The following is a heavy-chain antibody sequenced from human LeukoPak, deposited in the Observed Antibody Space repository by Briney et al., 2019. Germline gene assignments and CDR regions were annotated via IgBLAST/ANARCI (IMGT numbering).Heavy chain of an antibody. CDR2: IKQDGSEK. V-gene: IGHV3-7*01. D-gene: IGHD4-17*01. J-gene: IGHJ4*02. CDR3: ARDLRDYGAD. CDR1: GFTFSSYA. Sequence: GGSLRLSCAASGFTFSSYAMSWVRQAPGKGLEWVANIKQDGSEKYYVDSVKGRFTISRDNAKNSLYLQMNSLRAEDTAVYYCARDLRDYGADWGQGTLVTVSS.